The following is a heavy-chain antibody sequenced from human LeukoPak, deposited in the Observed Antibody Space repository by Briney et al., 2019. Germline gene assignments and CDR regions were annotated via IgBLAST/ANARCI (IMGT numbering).Heavy chain of an antibody. CDR2: IVVGSGNT. D-gene: IGHD1-26*01. CDR3: AAVVGWDLKAAFDI. V-gene: IGHV1-58*02. Sequence: SVKVSCKASGFTFTSSAMQRVRQARGQRLAWIGWIVVGSGNTNYAQKFQERVTITRDMSTSTAYMELSSLRSEDTAVYYCAAVVGWDLKAAFDIWGQGTMVTVSS. CDR1: GFTFTSSA. J-gene: IGHJ3*02.